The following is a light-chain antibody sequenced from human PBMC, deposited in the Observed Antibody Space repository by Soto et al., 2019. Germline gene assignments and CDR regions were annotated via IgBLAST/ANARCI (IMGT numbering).Light chain of an antibody. J-gene: IGLJ3*02. CDR1: SSNIGSNT. Sequence: QSVLTQPPSASGTPGQRVTISCSGSSSNIGSNTVNWYQQLPGTAPQLLIYGNNRPSGVPDRFSGSKSGTSGSLAITGLQAEDEADYYCQSYDTSLNVWVFGGGTQLTVL. CDR3: QSYDTSLNVWV. CDR2: GNN. V-gene: IGLV1-44*01.